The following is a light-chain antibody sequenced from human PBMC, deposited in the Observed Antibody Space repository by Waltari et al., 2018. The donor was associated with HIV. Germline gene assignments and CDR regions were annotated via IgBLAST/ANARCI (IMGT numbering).Light chain of an antibody. CDR1: QRVSSY. J-gene: IGKJ4*01. CDR2: GAS. V-gene: IGKV3D-15*01. Sequence: EVVLTQSPATLSVYPGERATLSCRASQRVSSYLAWYQQKPGQAPRLLIYGASTRATGIPSRFVGSGSGTDFTLTISSLQSEDFAVYFCQQYNKWSRGTFGGGTKVEVK. CDR3: QQYNKWSRGT.